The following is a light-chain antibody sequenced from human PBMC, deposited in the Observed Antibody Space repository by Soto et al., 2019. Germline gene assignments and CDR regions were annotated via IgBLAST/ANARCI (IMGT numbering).Light chain of an antibody. J-gene: IGLJ3*02. CDR2: GNI. Sequence: QSVLTQPPSVSGAPGQRVTISCTGSSSNIGAGYDVHWYRQLPGTAPKLLIYGNINRPSGVPDRFSGSKSGTSASLAITGLQAEEEADYYCQSYDSSLSGSWVFGGGTKLTVL. CDR1: SSNIGAGYD. V-gene: IGLV1-40*01. CDR3: QSYDSSLSGSWV.